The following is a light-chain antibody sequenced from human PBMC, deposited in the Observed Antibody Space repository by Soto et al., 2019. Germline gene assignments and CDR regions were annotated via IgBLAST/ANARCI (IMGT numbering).Light chain of an antibody. CDR3: QPYNNSPWT. V-gene: IGKV1-5*01. CDR1: QSISSW. CDR2: DAS. Sequence: DNQMTQSPSTLSSSVGDRVTITCRASQSISSWLAWYQQKPGKAPEVLIYDASTLESGVPSRFSGSGSGTEFTLTISSLQPDDFAAYYCQPYNNSPWTFGQRTK. J-gene: IGKJ1*01.